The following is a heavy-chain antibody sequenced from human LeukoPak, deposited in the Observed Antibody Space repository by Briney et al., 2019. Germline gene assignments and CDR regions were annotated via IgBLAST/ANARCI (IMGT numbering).Heavy chain of an antibody. CDR2: IYSGAST. CDR3: ARAQTLLRGYSYGGPEEVRYFDY. V-gene: IGHV3-53*01. D-gene: IGHD5-18*01. J-gene: IGHJ4*02. Sequence: TGGSLRLCCAASGFTVSSNYMSWVRQAPGKGLEWVSVIYSGASTYYADSVKGRFTISRDNSKNTQYLQMNSLRAEDTAVYYCARAQTLLRGYSYGGPEEVRYFDYWGQGTLVTVSS. CDR1: GFTVSSNY.